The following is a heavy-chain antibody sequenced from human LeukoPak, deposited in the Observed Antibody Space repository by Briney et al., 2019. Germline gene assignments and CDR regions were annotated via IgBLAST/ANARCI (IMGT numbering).Heavy chain of an antibody. CDR2: IKSKTDGGTT. CDR1: GFTFSNAW. V-gene: IGHV3-15*07. D-gene: IGHD6-19*01. J-gene: IGHJ4*02. Sequence: GGSLRLSCAASGFTFSNAWMNWVRQAPGKGLEWVGRIKSKTDGGTTDYAAPVKGRFTISRDDSKNTLYLQMNSLKTEDTAVYYCTTGVAGGLYYFDYWGQGTLVTVSS. CDR3: TTGVAGGLYYFDY.